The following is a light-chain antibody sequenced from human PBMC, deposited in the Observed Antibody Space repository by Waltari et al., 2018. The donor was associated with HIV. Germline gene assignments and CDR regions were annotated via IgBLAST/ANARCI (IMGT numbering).Light chain of an antibody. CDR2: AAS. J-gene: IGKJ1*01. Sequence: IVMTQSPATLSVSPGEGATLSCRASQSVSSNLAWYQQRPGQAPRLLIYAASTRATEIPARFSGSGSGTEFTLTISSLQSEDFALYYCQQFENWPWTFGQGTKVEIK. CDR3: QQFENWPWT. CDR1: QSVSSN. V-gene: IGKV3-15*01.